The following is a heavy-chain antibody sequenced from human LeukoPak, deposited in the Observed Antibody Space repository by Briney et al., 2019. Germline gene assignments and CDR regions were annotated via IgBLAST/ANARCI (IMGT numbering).Heavy chain of an antibody. Sequence: SETLSLTCTVSGGSISSYYWSWIRQPPGKGLEWIGYIYCSGSTNYNPSLKSRVTISVDTSKNQFSLKLSSVTAADTAVCYCARSPSGYDPYYFDYWGQGTLVTVSS. CDR1: GGSISSYY. V-gene: IGHV4-59*01. CDR3: ARSPSGYDPYYFDY. D-gene: IGHD5-12*01. CDR2: IYCSGST. J-gene: IGHJ4*02.